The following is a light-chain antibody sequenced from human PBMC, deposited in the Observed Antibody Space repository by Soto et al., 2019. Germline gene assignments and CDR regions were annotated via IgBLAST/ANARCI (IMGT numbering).Light chain of an antibody. CDR2: GAS. Sequence: DIQMTQSPSSLSASVGDRVTITCRASQSISRYLNWYQQKPGKAPKLLIYGASTLQSGVPSRFSGSGSGTDFTLSISSLQPEDFATYWCQQSYSDLALTFGGGTKVEIK. CDR1: QSISRY. V-gene: IGKV1-39*01. J-gene: IGKJ4*01. CDR3: QQSYSDLALT.